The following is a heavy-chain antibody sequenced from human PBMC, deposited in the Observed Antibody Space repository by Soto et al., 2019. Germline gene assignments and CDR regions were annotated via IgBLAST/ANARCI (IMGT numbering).Heavy chain of an antibody. J-gene: IGHJ6*02. CDR3: TGSLLAYCSGGKCHTDYYYYGMDV. Sequence: EVQLLESGGGLVQPGESLKLSCAASGFTFRGSAMHWVRQASRKGLEWVGRIRTKANSYATAYAASVQGRFTISRDDSKSTAYLQMNSLKTEDTAVYYCTGSLLAYCSGGKCHTDYYYYGMDVWGQGTAVTVSS. CDR1: GFTFRGSA. CDR2: IRTKANSYAT. D-gene: IGHD2-15*01. V-gene: IGHV3-73*02.